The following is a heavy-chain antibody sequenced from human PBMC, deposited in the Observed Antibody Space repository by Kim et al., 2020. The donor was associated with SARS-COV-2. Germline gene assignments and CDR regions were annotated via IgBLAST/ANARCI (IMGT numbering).Heavy chain of an antibody. Sequence: DTTKFSQKCQGRVTITRDTSASTAYMELTSLRSEDTSIYYCARGSGWAFDFWGQGTLITVAS. D-gene: IGHD6-19*01. J-gene: IGHJ4*02. CDR2: DTT. CDR3: ARGSGWAFDF. V-gene: IGHV1-3*01.